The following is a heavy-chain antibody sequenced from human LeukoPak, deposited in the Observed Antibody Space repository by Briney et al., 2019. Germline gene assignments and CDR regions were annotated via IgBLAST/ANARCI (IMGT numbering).Heavy chain of an antibody. CDR3: AKWGDYDGLTGYSDC. V-gene: IGHV3-23*01. D-gene: IGHD3-9*01. Sequence: PGGSLRLSCAASGFIFRNYAMSWVRQAPGKGLEWASAITGSGGTSWYADSVKGHFTISRDNSKNTLYLQMNSLGADDTAVYYCAKWGDYDGLTGYSDCWGQGTLVTVSS. J-gene: IGHJ4*02. CDR2: ITGSGGTS. CDR1: GFIFRNYA.